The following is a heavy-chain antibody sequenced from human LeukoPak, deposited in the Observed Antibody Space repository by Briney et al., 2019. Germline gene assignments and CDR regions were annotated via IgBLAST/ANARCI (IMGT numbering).Heavy chain of an antibody. V-gene: IGHV4-30-4*08. CDR1: GGSISSGDCY. Sequence: SQTLSLTCTVSGGSISSGDCYWSWIRQPPGKGLEWIGYIYYSGTTYYNPSLKSRVTISVDTSKNQFSLKLGSVTAADTAVYYCARADTSYYDFWSGYYPLYYFDYWGQGTLVTVSS. CDR3: ARADTSYYDFWSGYYPLYYFDY. CDR2: IYYSGTT. D-gene: IGHD3-3*01. J-gene: IGHJ4*02.